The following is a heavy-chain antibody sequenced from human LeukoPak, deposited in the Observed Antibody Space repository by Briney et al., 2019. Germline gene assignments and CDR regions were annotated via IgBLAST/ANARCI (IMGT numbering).Heavy chain of an antibody. CDR1: GFTFSSYG. CDR2: ISYDGSNK. CDR3: AKDGSSDAFDI. V-gene: IGHV3-30*18. J-gene: IGHJ3*02. Sequence: GRSLRLSCAASGFTFSSYGMHWVRQAPGKGLEWVAVISYDGSNKYYADSVKGRFTISRVNSKNTLYLQMNSLRAEDTAVYYCAKDGSSDAFDIWGQGTMVTVSS.